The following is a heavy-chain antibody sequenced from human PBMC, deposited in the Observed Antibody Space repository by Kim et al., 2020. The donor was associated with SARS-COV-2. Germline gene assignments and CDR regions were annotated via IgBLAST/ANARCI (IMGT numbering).Heavy chain of an antibody. V-gene: IGHV3-11*01. CDR2: ISSSGSTI. CDR3: ARDPGIAAAGIHLAYYFDY. CDR1: GFTFSDYY. D-gene: IGHD6-13*01. Sequence: GGSLRLSCAASGFTFSDYYMSWIRQAPGKGLEWVSYISSSGSTIYYADSVKGRFTISRDNAKNSLYLQMNSLRAEDTAVYYCARDPGIAAAGIHLAYYFDYWGQGTLVTVSS. J-gene: IGHJ4*02.